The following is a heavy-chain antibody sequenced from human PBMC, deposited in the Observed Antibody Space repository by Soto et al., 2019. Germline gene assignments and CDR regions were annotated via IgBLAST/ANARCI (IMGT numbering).Heavy chain of an antibody. D-gene: IGHD6-6*01. CDR1: GGTFSSYA. J-gene: IGHJ4*02. CDR2: IIPIFGTA. Sequence: SVKVSCKASGGTFSSYAISWVRQAPGQGLEWMGGIIPIFGTANYAQKFQGRVTMTRDTSISTAYMELSRLRSDDTAVYYCARGGYSSSSLVLFWGQGTLVTVSS. CDR3: ARGGYSSSSLVLF. V-gene: IGHV1-69*05.